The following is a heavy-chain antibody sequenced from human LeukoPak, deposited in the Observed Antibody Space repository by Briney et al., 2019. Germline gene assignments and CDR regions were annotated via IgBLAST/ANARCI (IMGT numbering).Heavy chain of an antibody. CDR3: ARVPSSSWYYFDY. Sequence: ASVKVSCKASGYTFTGYYMHWVRRAPGQGLEWMGRINPNSGGTNYAQKFQGRVTMTRDTSISTAYMELSRLRSDDTAVYYCARVPSSSWYYFDYWGQGTLVTVSS. CDR2: INPNSGGT. D-gene: IGHD6-13*01. V-gene: IGHV1-2*06. J-gene: IGHJ4*02. CDR1: GYTFTGYY.